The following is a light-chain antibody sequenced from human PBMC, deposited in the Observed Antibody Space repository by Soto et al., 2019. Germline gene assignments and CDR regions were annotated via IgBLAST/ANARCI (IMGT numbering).Light chain of an antibody. CDR3: SSYTSSSTLRV. V-gene: IGLV2-14*01. J-gene: IGLJ2*01. CDR2: DVS. CDR1: SNDVGGYNY. Sequence: QSVLTQPASVSGSPGQSITISCTGTSNDVGGYNYVSWYQQHPGKAPKLMIYDVSNLPSGVSNRFSGSKSGNTASLTISGLQAEDEAYYYCSSYTSSSTLRVFGGGTKLTVL.